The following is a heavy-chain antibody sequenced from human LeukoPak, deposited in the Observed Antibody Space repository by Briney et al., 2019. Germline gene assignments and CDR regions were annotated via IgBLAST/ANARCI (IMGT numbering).Heavy chain of an antibody. CDR3: ARQDDDSSGYYYRNEYFQH. CDR2: IYYSGST. CDR1: GGSISSSSYY. Sequence: PSETLSLTCTVSGGSISSSSYYWGWIRQPPGKGLAWIGSIYYSGSTYYNPSLKSRVTISVDTSKNQFSLKLSSVTAADTAVYYCARQDDDSSGYYYRNEYFQHWGQGTLVTVSS. J-gene: IGHJ1*01. D-gene: IGHD3-22*01. V-gene: IGHV4-39*01.